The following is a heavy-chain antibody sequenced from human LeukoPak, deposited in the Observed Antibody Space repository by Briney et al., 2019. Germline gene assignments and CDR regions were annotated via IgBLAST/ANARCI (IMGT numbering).Heavy chain of an antibody. J-gene: IGHJ4*02. CDR1: GITFSGYS. CDR3: ARVGGATAVTMYFEY. V-gene: IGHV3-48*02. CDR2: MTTSGNTI. Sequence: GGSLRLPCVVSGITFSGYSMIWVRQAPGKGLEWLPYMTTSGNTIFYAESVKDRFTISRDNAKKSLYLQMNSLRDEDTAVYYCARVGGATAVTMYFEYWGQGTLVTVTS. D-gene: IGHD1-26*01.